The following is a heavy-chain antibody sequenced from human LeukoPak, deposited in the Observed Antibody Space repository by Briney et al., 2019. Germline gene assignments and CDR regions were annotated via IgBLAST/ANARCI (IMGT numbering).Heavy chain of an antibody. D-gene: IGHD6-19*01. CDR3: ASGAFSSSGWYGDY. CDR1: GFTVSSNY. V-gene: IGHV3-53*01. J-gene: IGHJ4*02. Sequence: GGSLRLSCAASGFTVSSNYMSWVRQAPGKGLEWVSVIYSGGSTYYADSVKGRFTISRDNSKNTLYLQMNSLRAEDTAVYYCASGAFSSSGWYGDYWGQRTLVTVSS. CDR2: IYSGGST.